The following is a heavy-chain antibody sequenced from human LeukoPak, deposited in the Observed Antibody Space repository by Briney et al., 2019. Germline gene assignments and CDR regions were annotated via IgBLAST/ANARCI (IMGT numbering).Heavy chain of an antibody. CDR2: IRYDGSNK. Sequence: GGSLRLSCAASGFTFSSYGMHWVRQAPGKGLEWVAFIRYDGSNKYYADSVKGRFTISRDNSKNTLYLQMNSLRAEDTAVYYCAKVRGSNWNPFEYWGQGTLVTVSS. V-gene: IGHV3-30*02. CDR3: AKVRGSNWNPFEY. D-gene: IGHD1-20*01. CDR1: GFTFSSYG. J-gene: IGHJ4*02.